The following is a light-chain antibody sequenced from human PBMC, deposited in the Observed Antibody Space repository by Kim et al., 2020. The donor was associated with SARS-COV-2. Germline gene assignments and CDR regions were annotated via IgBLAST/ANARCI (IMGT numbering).Light chain of an antibody. CDR3: QAWDSSTAV. CDR1: KLGDKF. Sequence: SGSPGQTASITCSGDKLGDKFACWYQQKPGQSPLLVIYQDSKRPSGIPERFDGSNSGNTATLPISGTQAMNEADYYCQAWDSSTAVFGGGTQLTFL. J-gene: IGLJ2*01. CDR2: QDS. V-gene: IGLV3-1*01.